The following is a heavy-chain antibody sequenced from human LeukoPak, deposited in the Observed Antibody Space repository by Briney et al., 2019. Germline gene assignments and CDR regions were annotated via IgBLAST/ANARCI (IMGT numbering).Heavy chain of an antibody. Sequence: SETLSLTCAVYGGSFSGYYWSWIRQPPGKGLEWIGEINHSGSTNYNPSLKSRVTISVDTSKNQFSLKLSSVTAADTAVYYCARVSDSSLLGYWGQGTLVTVSS. J-gene: IGHJ4*02. CDR3: ARVSDSSLLGY. CDR2: INHSGST. D-gene: IGHD3-22*01. CDR1: GGSFSGYY. V-gene: IGHV4-34*01.